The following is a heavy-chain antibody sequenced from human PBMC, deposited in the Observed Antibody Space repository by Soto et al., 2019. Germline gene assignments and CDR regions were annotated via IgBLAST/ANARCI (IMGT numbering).Heavy chain of an antibody. CDR2: ISGSGGST. CDR1: GFTFSSYA. Sequence: GGSLRLSCAASGFTFSSYAMTWVRQAPGKGLEWVSVISGSGGSTYFADSVKGRFTISRDNSKNTLYLQMSSLRVEDTAVYYCAKDGQFDWLSVFWGQGTLVTVSS. J-gene: IGHJ4*02. D-gene: IGHD3-9*01. V-gene: IGHV3-23*01. CDR3: AKDGQFDWLSVF.